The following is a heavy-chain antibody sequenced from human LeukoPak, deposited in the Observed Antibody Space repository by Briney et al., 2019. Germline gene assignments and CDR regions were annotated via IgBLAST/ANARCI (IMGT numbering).Heavy chain of an antibody. V-gene: IGHV1-18*04. Sequence: ASVKVSCKASGYTFTSYGISWVRQAPGQGLEWMGWISAYNGNTNYAQKLQGRVTMTTDTSTSTAYMELRSLRSDDTAVYYCARDHCSSISCYGRWFDPSGQGTLVTVSS. D-gene: IGHD2-2*01. CDR1: GYTFTSYG. J-gene: IGHJ5*02. CDR2: ISAYNGNT. CDR3: ARDHCSSISCYGRWFDP.